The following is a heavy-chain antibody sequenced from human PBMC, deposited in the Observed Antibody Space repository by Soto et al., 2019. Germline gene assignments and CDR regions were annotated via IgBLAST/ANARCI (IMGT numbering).Heavy chain of an antibody. CDR2: IYHSGST. V-gene: IGHV4-38-2*01. D-gene: IGHD4-17*01. CDR1: GYSISSGYY. CDR3: ARVWTYGDYYFDY. Sequence: PSETLSLTCAVSGYSISSGYYWGWIRQPPGKGLEWIGSIYHSGSTYYNPPLKSRVTISVDTSKNQFSLKLSSVTAADTAVYYCARVWTYGDYYFDYWGQGTLVTVSS. J-gene: IGHJ4*02.